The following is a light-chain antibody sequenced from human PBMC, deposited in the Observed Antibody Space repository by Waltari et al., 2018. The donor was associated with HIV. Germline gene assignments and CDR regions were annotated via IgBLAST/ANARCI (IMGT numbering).Light chain of an antibody. Sequence: QSVLTQPPSASAPPGQRVAISCSGISSHLGRNRYTWYPQPRGTAPKGFLHSNSQRPSGVPDRFPGSRSGTSASRAISGLQSEDEADYYCSAWDDSLKGHVFGGGTKLTVL. J-gene: IGLJ3*02. CDR3: SAWDDSLKGHV. CDR1: SSHLGRNR. V-gene: IGLV1-44*01. CDR2: SNS.